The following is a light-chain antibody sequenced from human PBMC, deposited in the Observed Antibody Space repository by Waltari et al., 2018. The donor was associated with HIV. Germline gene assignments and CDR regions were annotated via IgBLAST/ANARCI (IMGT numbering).Light chain of an antibody. V-gene: IGKV3-11*01. CDR1: QRVGTF. CDR2: DSS. Sequence: EIVLTQTPATLSMSPGERAPLARRASQRVGTFLAWYQHKPGQPPRLLIYDSSTRAAGIPVRFTGRGSGTDFTLTISSLEPEDFAIYYCQQSTNWPPGVTFGGGTRVEIK. CDR3: QQSTNWPPGVT. J-gene: IGKJ4*01.